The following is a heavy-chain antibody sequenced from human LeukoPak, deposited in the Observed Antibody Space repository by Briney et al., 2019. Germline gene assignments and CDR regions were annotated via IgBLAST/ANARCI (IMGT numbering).Heavy chain of an antibody. Sequence: PGGSLRLSCAASGFTFSSYAMSWVRQAPGKGLEWVAVIWYDGSNKYYADSVKGRFTISRDNSKNTLYLQMNSLRAEDTAVYYRARDSEAVAGQQAYYYYYYGMDVWGQGTTVTVSS. V-gene: IGHV3-33*08. J-gene: IGHJ6*02. CDR2: IWYDGSNK. D-gene: IGHD6-19*01. CDR3: ARDSEAVAGQQAYYYYYYGMDV. CDR1: GFTFSSYA.